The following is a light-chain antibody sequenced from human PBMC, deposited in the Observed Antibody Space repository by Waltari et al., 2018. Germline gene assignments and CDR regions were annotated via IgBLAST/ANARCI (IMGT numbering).Light chain of an antibody. CDR2: RGD. V-gene: IGLV1-44*01. CDR3: AAWDDSLNAWI. CDR1: RSNIGRNS. J-gene: IGLJ3*02. Sequence: QSLLTQPPSISGAPGQRVTISCSGGRSNIGRNSVNWYEQVPGTAPKLLIFRGDQRPSGVSDRFSGSKSGTSASLTITGLLSADEADYICAAWDDSLNAWIFGGGTRLTVL.